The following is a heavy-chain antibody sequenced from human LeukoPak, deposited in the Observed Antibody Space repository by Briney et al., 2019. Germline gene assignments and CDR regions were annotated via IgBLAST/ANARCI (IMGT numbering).Heavy chain of an antibody. Sequence: GWAVPLSCAASGFTLRSYSMNWVGPAPGKGGEWVSSISSRSSYIYYADSVKGRLTISRDNAKNSLYLQMSSLRAEDTAVYYCARDDSSSWYEGNWFDPWGQGTLVTVSS. J-gene: IGHJ5*02. CDR1: GFTLRSYS. V-gene: IGHV3-21*01. D-gene: IGHD6-13*01. CDR2: ISSRSSYI. CDR3: ARDDSSSWYEGNWFDP.